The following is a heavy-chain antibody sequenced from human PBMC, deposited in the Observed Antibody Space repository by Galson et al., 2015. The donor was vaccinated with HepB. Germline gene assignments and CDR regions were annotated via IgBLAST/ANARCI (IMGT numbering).Heavy chain of an antibody. CDR3: ARVGASAPFLAWLRRHPQNSWHS. V-gene: IGHV3-48*01. CDR1: GFSFRRHS. Sequence: SLRLSCAGSGFSFRRHSLNWVRQAPGKGLEWIASISAAGGIIFYADSVKGRFTISRDNSKNTLYLQMNTLIAEDTAVYYCARVGASAPFLAWLRRHPQNSWHSWGQGPL. CDR2: ISAAGGII. J-gene: IGHJ5*01. D-gene: IGHD3-3*02.